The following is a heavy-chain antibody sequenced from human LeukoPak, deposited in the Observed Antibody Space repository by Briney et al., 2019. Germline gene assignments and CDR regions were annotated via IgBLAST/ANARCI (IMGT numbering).Heavy chain of an antibody. CDR3: AKGPPIVRGVIFD. CDR1: GFTFSSYG. Sequence: PGGSLRLSCAASGFTFSSYGMHWVRQAPGKGLEWVAVISYDGSNKYYADSVKGRFTISRDNSKNTLYLQMNSLRAEDTAVYYCAKGPPIVRGVIFDWGQGTLVTVSS. V-gene: IGHV3-30*18. CDR2: ISYDGSNK. J-gene: IGHJ4*02. D-gene: IGHD3-10*01.